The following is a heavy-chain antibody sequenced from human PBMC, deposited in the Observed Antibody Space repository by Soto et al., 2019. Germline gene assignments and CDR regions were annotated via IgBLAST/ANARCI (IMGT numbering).Heavy chain of an antibody. V-gene: IGHV3-53*01. Sequence: GGSLRLSCAASGFTVSSIYMSWVRQAPGKGLEWVSVVYDDGRTSFADSVKGRFIISRDNPKNTLYLQMNSLRAEDTAVYYCARGRLTGKNNWFDPWGQGVLVTVSS. J-gene: IGHJ5*02. CDR2: VYDDGRT. CDR1: GFTVSSIY. D-gene: IGHD3-9*01. CDR3: ARGRLTGKNNWFDP.